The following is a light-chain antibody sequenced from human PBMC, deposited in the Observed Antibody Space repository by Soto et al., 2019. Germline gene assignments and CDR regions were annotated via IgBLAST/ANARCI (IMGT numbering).Light chain of an antibody. CDR1: QSVSIY. CDR3: QQRSNWLT. V-gene: IGKV3-11*01. CDR2: DAS. Sequence: EIVLTQSPATLSLSPGERATLSCRASQSVSIYLAWYQHKPGQAPRLLIYDASNRATGIPARFSGSGSGTDFTLTISSLEPDDFAVYYCQQRSNWLTFGGGTKVEIK. J-gene: IGKJ4*01.